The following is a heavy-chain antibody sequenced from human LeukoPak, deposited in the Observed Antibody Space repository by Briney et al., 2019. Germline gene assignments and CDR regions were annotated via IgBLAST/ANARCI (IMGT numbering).Heavy chain of an antibody. CDR1: GYTFTSYD. CDR2: MDPNSGNT. Sequence: ASVTVSCKASGYTFTSYDINWVRQATGQGLEWMGWMDPNSGNTGYAQKFQGRVTMTRNTSISTAYMALSSLRSEDTAVYYCARGFYSSGNWFDPWGQGTLVTVSS. J-gene: IGHJ5*02. D-gene: IGHD6-25*01. V-gene: IGHV1-8*01. CDR3: ARGFYSSGNWFDP.